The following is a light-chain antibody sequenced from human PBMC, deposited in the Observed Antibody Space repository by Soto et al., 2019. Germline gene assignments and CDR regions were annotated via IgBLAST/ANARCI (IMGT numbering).Light chain of an antibody. J-gene: IGLJ2*01. Sequence: QSVLTQPPSASGTPGQRVTISCSGSSSNIGSNTVNWYQQLPGTAPKLLIYTNNQRPSGVPDRFSGSKSGTSASLAISGLQSEDEADYYCAAWDDSLVGVAFGGGTKLTVL. CDR1: SSNIGSNT. CDR2: TNN. V-gene: IGLV1-44*01. CDR3: AAWDDSLVGVA.